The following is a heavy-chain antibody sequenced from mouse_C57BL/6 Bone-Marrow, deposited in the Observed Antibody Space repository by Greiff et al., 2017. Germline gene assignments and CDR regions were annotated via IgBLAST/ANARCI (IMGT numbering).Heavy chain of an antibody. CDR2: INPNYGTT. Sequence: VQLKESGPELVKPGASVKISCKASGYSFTDYNMNWVKQSNGKSLEWIGVINPNYGTTSYNQKFKGKATLTVDQSSSTAYMQLNSLTSEDSAVYYCARENYYGSPYAMDYWGQGTSVTVSS. CDR1: GYSFTDYN. D-gene: IGHD1-1*01. J-gene: IGHJ4*01. CDR3: ARENYYGSPYAMDY. V-gene: IGHV1-39*01.